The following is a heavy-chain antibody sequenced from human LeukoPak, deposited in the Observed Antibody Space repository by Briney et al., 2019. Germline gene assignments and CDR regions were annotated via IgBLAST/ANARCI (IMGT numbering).Heavy chain of an antibody. Sequence: GGSLRLSCAASGFTFSSYAMHWVRQAPGKGLERVAVISYDGSNKYYADSVKGRFTISRDNSKNTLYLQMNSLRAEDTAVYYCARDHIAAAGTDYWGQGTLVTVSS. D-gene: IGHD6-13*01. CDR1: GFTFSSYA. J-gene: IGHJ4*02. CDR2: ISYDGSNK. V-gene: IGHV3-30*04. CDR3: ARDHIAAAGTDY.